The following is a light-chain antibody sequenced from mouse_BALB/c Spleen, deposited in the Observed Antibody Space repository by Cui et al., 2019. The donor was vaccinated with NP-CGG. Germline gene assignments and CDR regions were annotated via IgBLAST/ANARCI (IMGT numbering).Light chain of an antibody. Sequence: QALVTHESALTPSPGETVTLTCRSNTGAVTTSNYANGVQEKPDHLFTGLIGGTNNRIPGVPARFSGSLIGDRAALTITGAQTEDDAIYFCALWYSNHWVFGGGTKLTVL. V-gene: IGLV1*01. CDR1: TGAVTTSNY. J-gene: IGLJ1*01. CDR2: GTN. CDR3: ALWYSNHWV.